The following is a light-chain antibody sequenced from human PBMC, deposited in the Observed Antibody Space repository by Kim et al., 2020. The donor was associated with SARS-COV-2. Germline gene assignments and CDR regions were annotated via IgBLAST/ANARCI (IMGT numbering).Light chain of an antibody. CDR1: QGIRND. V-gene: IGKV1-9*01. J-gene: IGKJ4*01. CDR2: AAS. Sequence: ASVGDKIPITCRASQGIRNDLAWYQQKPGKAPKLLIFAASTLQSGVPSRFSGSGSGTDFTLTISSLQPEDFASYYCQQFNNYPLTFGGGTKVDIK. CDR3: QQFNNYPLT.